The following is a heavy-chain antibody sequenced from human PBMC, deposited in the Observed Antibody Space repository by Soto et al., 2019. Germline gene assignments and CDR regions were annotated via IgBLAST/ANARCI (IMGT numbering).Heavy chain of an antibody. D-gene: IGHD3-10*01. CDR3: ASMVRGVIIRDYYYYGMDV. CDR2: IIPILGIA. V-gene: IGHV1-69*02. Sequence: QVQLVQSGAEVKKPGSSVNVSCKASGGTFSSYTISWVRQAPGQGLEWMGMIIPILGIANYAQKFQGRVTITADKSTSTAYMELSSLRSEDTAVYYCASMVRGVIIRDYYYYGMDVWGQGTTVTVSS. CDR1: GGTFSSYT. J-gene: IGHJ6*02.